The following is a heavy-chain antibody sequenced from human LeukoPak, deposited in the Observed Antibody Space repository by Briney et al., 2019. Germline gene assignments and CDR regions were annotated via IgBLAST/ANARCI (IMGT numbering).Heavy chain of an antibody. Sequence: GGSLRLSCAASGFTFSDYYMSWIRQAPGKGREWGSYISSSGSTIYYADSVKGRFTISRDSAKNSLYLQMNSLRAEDTAVYYCATSLHYYDSSPRSEWGQGTLVTVSS. D-gene: IGHD3-22*01. J-gene: IGHJ4*02. CDR2: ISSSGSTI. CDR1: GFTFSDYY. V-gene: IGHV3-11*01. CDR3: ATSLHYYDSSPRSE.